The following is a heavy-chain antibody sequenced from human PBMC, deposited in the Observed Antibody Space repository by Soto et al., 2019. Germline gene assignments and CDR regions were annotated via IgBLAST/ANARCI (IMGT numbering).Heavy chain of an antibody. CDR3: ARGGLGAYWFDP. D-gene: IGHD3-16*01. J-gene: IGHJ5*02. V-gene: IGHV3-74*01. CDR1: GFTFSTYW. Sequence: EVQLVESGGGLVQAGASLRLSCAASGFTFSTYWMHWVGQAPGKGLMWLSRIKGDESATNYADSVEGRFTISRDNAKNTVYLLVNSLRVEDTAVYYCARGGLGAYWFDPWGQGTLVTVSS. CDR2: IKGDESAT.